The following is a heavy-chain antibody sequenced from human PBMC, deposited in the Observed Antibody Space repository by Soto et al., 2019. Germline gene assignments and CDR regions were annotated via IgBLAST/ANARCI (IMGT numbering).Heavy chain of an antibody. CDR2: INPNSGCT. CDR3: ARHLSYYFDY. Sequence: ASVKVSCKASGCTFTGYYMHWVRQAPGQGLEWMGWINPNSGCTNYAQKFQGRVTMTRDTSISTAYMELSRLRSDDTAVYYCARHLSYYFDYWGQGTLVTVSS. CDR1: GCTFTGYY. J-gene: IGHJ4*02. V-gene: IGHV1-2*02.